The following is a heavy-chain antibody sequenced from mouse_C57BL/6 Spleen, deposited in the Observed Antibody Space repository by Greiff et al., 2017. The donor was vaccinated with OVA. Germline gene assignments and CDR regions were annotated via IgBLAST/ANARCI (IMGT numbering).Heavy chain of an antibody. CDR1: GYTFTSYW. Sequence: QVQLQQPGAELVRPGSSVKLSCKASGYTFTSYWMHWVKQRPIQGLEWIGSIDPSDSETHYNQKFKDKATLTVDKSSSTAYMQLSSLTSEDSAVYYCARSYYSNYYYAMDYWGQGTSVTVSS. V-gene: IGHV1-52*01. CDR2: IDPSDSET. J-gene: IGHJ4*01. D-gene: IGHD2-5*01. CDR3: ARSYYSNYYYAMDY.